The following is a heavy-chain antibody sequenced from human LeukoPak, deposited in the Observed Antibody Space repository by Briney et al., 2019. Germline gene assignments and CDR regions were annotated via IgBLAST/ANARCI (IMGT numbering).Heavy chain of an antibody. CDR1: GFTFSSHS. CDR3: AKCSPYCGKQWFDS. Sequence: GGSLRLSCAASGFTFSSHSMTWVRQAPGKALEWVSSISGGADTTEYADSVKGRFTVSRVNSENTLYLQMSSLRDEDTAIYHCAKCSPYCGKQWFDSWGQGTLVTVSS. V-gene: IGHV3-23*01. J-gene: IGHJ5*01. CDR2: ISGGADTT. D-gene: IGHD2-15*01.